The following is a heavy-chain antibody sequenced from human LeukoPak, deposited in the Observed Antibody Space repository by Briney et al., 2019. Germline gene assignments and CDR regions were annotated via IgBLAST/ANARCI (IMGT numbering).Heavy chain of an antibody. V-gene: IGHV4-59*01. D-gene: IGHD6-19*01. Sequence: SETLSLTCTVSGGSISSYYWSWIWQPPGKGLEWIGYIYYSGSTNYNPSLKSRVTISVDTSKNQFSLKLSSVTAADTAVYYCAREDSSGWLDYWGQGTLVTVSS. J-gene: IGHJ4*02. CDR1: GGSISSYY. CDR2: IYYSGST. CDR3: AREDSSGWLDY.